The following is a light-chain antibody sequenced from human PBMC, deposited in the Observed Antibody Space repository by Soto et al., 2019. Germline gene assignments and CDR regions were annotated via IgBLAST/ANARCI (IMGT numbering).Light chain of an antibody. J-gene: IGLJ2*01. CDR2: EVN. V-gene: IGLV2-23*02. Sequence: QSALTQPTSVSGSAGQSITISCTGTRSDVGSYDLVSWYQQHPGKAPKLMIHEVNKRPSGVASRFSGSKSGSTASLTISGLQAEDEADYYCCSYAGNSPVVFGGGTKVTV. CDR1: RSDVGSYDL. CDR3: CSYAGNSPVV.